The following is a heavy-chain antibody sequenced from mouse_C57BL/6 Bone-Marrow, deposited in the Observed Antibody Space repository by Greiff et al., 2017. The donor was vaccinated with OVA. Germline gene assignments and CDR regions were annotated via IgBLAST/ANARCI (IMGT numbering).Heavy chain of an antibody. V-gene: IGHV1-5*01. CDR2: IYPGNSDT. Sequence: EVQVVESGTVLARPGASVKMSCKTSGYTFTSYWMHWVKQRPGQGLEWIGAIYPGNSDTSYNQKFKGKAKLTAVTSASTAYMELSSLTNEDSAVYYCTRHYYGRWYFDVWGTGTTVTVSS. D-gene: IGHD1-1*01. CDR3: TRHYYGRWYFDV. J-gene: IGHJ1*03. CDR1: GYTFTSYW.